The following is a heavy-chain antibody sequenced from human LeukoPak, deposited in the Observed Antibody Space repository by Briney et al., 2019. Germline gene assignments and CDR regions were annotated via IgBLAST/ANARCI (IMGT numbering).Heavy chain of an antibody. Sequence: SETLSLTCTVSGGSISSSGYYYWGWIRQPPGKGLEWIGSVYYSGYTHQSPSLKSRVTISVDTSKNQFSLKLSSVTAADTAVYYCARQIGVTSSEDYWGQGTLVTVSS. J-gene: IGHJ4*02. CDR2: VYYSGYT. D-gene: IGHD6-19*01. V-gene: IGHV4-39*01. CDR1: GGSISSSGYYY. CDR3: ARQIGVTSSEDY.